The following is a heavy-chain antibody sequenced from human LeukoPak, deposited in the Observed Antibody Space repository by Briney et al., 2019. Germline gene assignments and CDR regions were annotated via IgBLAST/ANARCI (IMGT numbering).Heavy chain of an antibody. CDR1: GRSFSGYY. CDR2: INHSGST. V-gene: IGHV4-34*01. Sequence: SETLSLTCAVYGRSFSGYYWSWIRQPPGKGLEWIGEINHSGSTNYNPSLKSRATISVDTSKNQFSLKLSSVTAADTAVYYCARGAAYYDFWSGYLDRPMDYFDYWGQGTLVTVSS. D-gene: IGHD3-3*01. J-gene: IGHJ4*02. CDR3: ARGAAYYDFWSGYLDRPMDYFDY.